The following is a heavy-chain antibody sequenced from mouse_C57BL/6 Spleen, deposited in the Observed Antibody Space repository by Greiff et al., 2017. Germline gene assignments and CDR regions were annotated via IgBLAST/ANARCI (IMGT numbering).Heavy chain of an antibody. CDR3: ARGPTYAMDY. CDR2: IYPGSGNT. J-gene: IGHJ4*01. V-gene: IGHV1-76*01. Sequence: VQVVESGAELVRPGASVKLSCKASGYTFTDYYINWVKQRPGQGLEWIARIYPGSGNTYYNEKFKGKATLTAEKSSSTAYMQLSSLTSEDSAVYFCARGPTYAMDYWGQGTSVTVSS. CDR1: GYTFTDYY.